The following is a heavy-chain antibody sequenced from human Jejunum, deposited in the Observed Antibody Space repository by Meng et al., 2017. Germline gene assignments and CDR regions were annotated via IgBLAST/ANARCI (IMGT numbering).Heavy chain of an antibody. V-gene: IGHV7-4-1*02. CDR3: AREKWQHGSSFDV. CDR2: INTSTGKP. D-gene: IGHD6-6*01. CDR1: GYPFISYP. Sequence: QVQLVQSGSELKKPGASVKVSCIASGYPFISYPITWVRHAPGQGPEWMGWINTSTGKPTYAQGFTGRFAFSLDISVNTAYLEISSLKGDDTAMYYCAREKWQHGSSFDVWGQGTLVTVSS. J-gene: IGHJ4*02.